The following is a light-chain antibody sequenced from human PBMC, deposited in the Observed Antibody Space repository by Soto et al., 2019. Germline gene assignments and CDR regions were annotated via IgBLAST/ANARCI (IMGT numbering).Light chain of an antibody. J-gene: IGKJ2*01. CDR2: AAT. CDR1: QNINNY. Sequence: DIQMTQSPSSLSASLGDRVTITCRASQNINNYLNWYQQEEGKAPKLLIYAATSLQSGVPSRFSGSGSGTEFTLTISSLQPVDFATYYCQQSYNSPYTFGLGTKLEIK. V-gene: IGKV1-39*01. CDR3: QQSYNSPYT.